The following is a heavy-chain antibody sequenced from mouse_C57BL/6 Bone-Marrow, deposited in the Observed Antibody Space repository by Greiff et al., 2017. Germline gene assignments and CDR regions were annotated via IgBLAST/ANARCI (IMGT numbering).Heavy chain of an antibody. V-gene: IGHV1-55*01. D-gene: IGHD4-1*01. J-gene: IGHJ2*01. CDR3: ARSGPLGRSFDY. CDR2: IYPTSGRT. Sequence: QVQLQQPGAELVKPGASVKMSCKASGYTFTSYWINWVKQRPGQGLEWIGDIYPTSGRTNYNEKFKSKAILTVDTSSTTAYMQLSSLTSEESAVFCCARSGPLGRSFDYWGQGTTLTVSS. CDR1: GYTFTSYW.